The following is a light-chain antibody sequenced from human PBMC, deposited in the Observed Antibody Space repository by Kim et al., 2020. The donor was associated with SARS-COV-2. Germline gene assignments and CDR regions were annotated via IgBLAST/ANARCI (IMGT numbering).Light chain of an antibody. J-gene: IGLJ2*01. CDR3: HSRDNSGNHP. CDR1: SLRSYY. Sequence: SSELTQDPVVSVALGQTVRITCQGDSLRSYYASWYQQRPGQAPVLVIYGKNNRPSGIPDRFSGSSSGNTASLTITGAQAEDAADYYCHSRDNSGNHPFGGGTKLTVL. CDR2: GKN. V-gene: IGLV3-19*01.